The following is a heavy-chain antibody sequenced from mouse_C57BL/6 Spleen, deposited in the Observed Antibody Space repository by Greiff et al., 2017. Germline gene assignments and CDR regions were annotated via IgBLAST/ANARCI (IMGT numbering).Heavy chain of an antibody. J-gene: IGHJ4*01. CDR1: GFNIKDYY. CDR3: SKIIRSDAMDY. Sequence: VQLKQSGAELVRPGASVKLSCTASGFNIKDYYMHWVKQRPEQGLEWIGRIDPEDDDTEYAPKFQGKATMTADTSSNTAYLQLSSLTSEDTAVYYCSKIIRSDAMDYWGQGTSVTVSS. CDR2: IDPEDDDT. V-gene: IGHV14-1*01.